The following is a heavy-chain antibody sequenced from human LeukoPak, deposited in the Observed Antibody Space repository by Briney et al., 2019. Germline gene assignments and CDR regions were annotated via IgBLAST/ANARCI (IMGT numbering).Heavy chain of an antibody. Sequence: PGGSLRLSCAASGFTVSSNYMSWVRQAPGKGLDWVSVIYSGGSTYYADSVKGRFTISRDNSKNTLCLQMNSLRAEDTAVYYCAREYREQWLVRFSYFDYWGQGTLVTVSS. CDR1: GFTVSSNY. CDR2: IYSGGST. V-gene: IGHV3-53*01. J-gene: IGHJ4*02. D-gene: IGHD6-19*01. CDR3: AREYREQWLVRFSYFDY.